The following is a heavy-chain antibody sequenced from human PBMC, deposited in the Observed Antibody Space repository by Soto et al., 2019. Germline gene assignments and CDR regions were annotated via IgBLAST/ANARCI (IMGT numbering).Heavy chain of an antibody. V-gene: IGHV3-23*01. Sequence: EVQLLQSGGGLVQPGGSLRLSCAVSGFTFSSYAISWVRQAPGKGLEWVSGISNSGSSTFYADSVKGRFTISRDNSKDMLFLQLNSLRAEDTAIYYCANHLVLPGAVSGYWGQGVLVTVSS. CDR1: GFTFSSYA. D-gene: IGHD4-17*01. CDR2: ISNSGSST. J-gene: IGHJ4*02. CDR3: ANHLVLPGAVSGY.